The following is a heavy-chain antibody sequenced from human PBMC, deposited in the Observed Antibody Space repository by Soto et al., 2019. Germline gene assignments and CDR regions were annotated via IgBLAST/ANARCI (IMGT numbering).Heavy chain of an antibody. Sequence: PGGSLRLSFAASGFTFSGSAIYRLRGASGKGLEWVARLRTKSNGYATTYAASVKGRFTISRDDSKNMAYLQMNGLKTEDTAMYYCARVEYVTSSPIGWGQGTLVTVSS. CDR3: ARVEYVTSSPIG. CDR1: GFTFSGSA. V-gene: IGHV3-73*01. J-gene: IGHJ4*02. CDR2: LRTKSNGYAT. D-gene: IGHD6-6*01.